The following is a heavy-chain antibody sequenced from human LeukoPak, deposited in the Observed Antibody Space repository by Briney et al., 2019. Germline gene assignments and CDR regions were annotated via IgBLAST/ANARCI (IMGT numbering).Heavy chain of an antibody. CDR3: AKETLGYCSGGSCQGLNY. V-gene: IGHV3-11*06. D-gene: IGHD2-15*01. CDR1: GFIFSDYY. J-gene: IGHJ4*02. Sequence: GGSLRLSCAASGFIFSDYYMAWIRQAPGKGLEWVSYISSDSSFIKYPDSVKGRFTISRDNAKNSVFLQMNSLRAEDTAIYYCAKETLGYCSGGSCQGLNYWGQGTLVTVSS. CDR2: ISSDSSFI.